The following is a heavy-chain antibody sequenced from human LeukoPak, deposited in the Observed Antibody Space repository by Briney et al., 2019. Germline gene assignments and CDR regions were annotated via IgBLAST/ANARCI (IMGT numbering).Heavy chain of an antibody. J-gene: IGHJ3*02. CDR2: IPVSGDPT. CDR3: AKDPNGDYVGAFDM. Sequence: GGSLRLSCAASGLTFSRYAMTWVRQAPGKGLEWVSSIPVSGDPTYYADSVRGRFTVSRDNSKSSLYLQMNGLRAEDTALYYCAKDPNGDYVGAFDMWGQGTMVTVSS. CDR1: GLTFSRYA. D-gene: IGHD4-17*01. V-gene: IGHV3-23*01.